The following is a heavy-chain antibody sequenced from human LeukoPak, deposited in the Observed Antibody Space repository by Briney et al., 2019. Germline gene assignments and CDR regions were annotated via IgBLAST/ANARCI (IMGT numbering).Heavy chain of an antibody. CDR1: GYTLTELS. CDR2: FDPEDGET. Sequence: VSVKVSCKVSGYTLTELSMHWVRQAPGKGLEWMGGFDPEDGETIYAQKFQGRVTMTEDTSTDTAYMELSSLRSEDTAVYYCATDPLVGATADYWGQGTLVTVSS. D-gene: IGHD1-26*01. CDR3: ATDPLVGATADY. V-gene: IGHV1-24*01. J-gene: IGHJ4*02.